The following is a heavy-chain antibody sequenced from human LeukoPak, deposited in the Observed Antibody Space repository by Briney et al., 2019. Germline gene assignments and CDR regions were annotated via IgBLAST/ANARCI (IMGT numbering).Heavy chain of an antibody. Sequence: PSETLSLTCTVSGGSISSYYWSWIRQPPGKGLEWIGYIYYSGSTYYNPSLKSRVTISVDTSKNQFSLKLSSVTAADTAVYYCARGASDDWAYYYYMDVWGKGTTVTVSS. CDR2: IYYSGST. CDR3: ARGASDDWAYYYYMDV. J-gene: IGHJ6*03. D-gene: IGHD3-16*01. CDR1: GGSISSYY. V-gene: IGHV4-59*12.